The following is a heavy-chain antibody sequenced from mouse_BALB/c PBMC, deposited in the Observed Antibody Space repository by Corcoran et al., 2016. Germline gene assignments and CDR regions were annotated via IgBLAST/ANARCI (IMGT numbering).Heavy chain of an antibody. D-gene: IGHD4-1*01. V-gene: IGHV9-3-1*01. CDR2: INTYTGES. CDR3: ATGTYFDV. J-gene: IGHJ1*01. Sequence: QIQLVQSGPELKKPGETVKISCKASGYTFTNYGMNWVKQAPGKGLKWMGWINTYTGESTYADDFKGRFAFSLETSASTAYLQINNLKNEDTATYFCATGTYFDVWGAGTTVTVSS. CDR1: GYTFTNYG.